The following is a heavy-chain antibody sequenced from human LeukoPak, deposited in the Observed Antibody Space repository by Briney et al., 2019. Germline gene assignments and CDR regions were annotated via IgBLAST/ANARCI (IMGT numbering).Heavy chain of an antibody. CDR3: ASDHRGSSGWYRLLGY. V-gene: IGHV1-69*13. J-gene: IGHJ4*02. CDR1: GGTFSSYA. Sequence: SVKVSCKASGGTFSSYAISWVRQAPGQGLEWMGGIIPIFGTANYAQKFQGRVTITADESTSTAYMELSSLRSEDTAVYYCASDHRGSSGWYRLLGYWGQGTLVTVSS. CDR2: IIPIFGTA. D-gene: IGHD6-19*01.